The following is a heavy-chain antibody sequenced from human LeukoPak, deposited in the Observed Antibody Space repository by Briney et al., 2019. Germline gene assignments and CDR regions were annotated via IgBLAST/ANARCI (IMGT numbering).Heavy chain of an antibody. D-gene: IGHD3-22*01. J-gene: IGHJ3*02. CDR3: ATGYYDSSGYFYLLAFDI. Sequence: ASVKVSCKVSGYTLTELSMHWVRQAPGKGLEWMGGFDPEDGETIYAQEFQGRVTMTEDTSTDTAYMELSSLRSEDTAVYYCATGYYDSSGYFYLLAFDIWGQGTMVTVSS. CDR2: FDPEDGET. CDR1: GYTLTELS. V-gene: IGHV1-24*01.